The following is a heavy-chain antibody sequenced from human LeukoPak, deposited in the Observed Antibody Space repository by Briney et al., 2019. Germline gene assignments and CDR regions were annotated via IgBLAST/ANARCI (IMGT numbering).Heavy chain of an antibody. CDR1: GLTFSSYA. V-gene: IGHV3-23*01. CDR2: VSGSGDNA. J-gene: IGHJ4*02. CDR3: AKDFRGNGNFFDY. Sequence: PGGSLRLSCAASGLTFSSYAVSWVRQAPGKGLEWVSAVSGSGDNAFYADSVKGRFTISRDNSKNTLYLQMNSLRAEDTAVYYCAKDFRGNGNFFDYWGQGTLVTVSS. D-gene: IGHD4-23*01.